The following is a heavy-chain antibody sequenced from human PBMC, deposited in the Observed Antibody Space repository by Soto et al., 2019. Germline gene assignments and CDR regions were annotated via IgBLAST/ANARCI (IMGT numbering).Heavy chain of an antibody. V-gene: IGHV4-30-2*01. CDR3: ARIHWAQSSLDY. J-gene: IGHJ4*02. CDR1: GGSIDSGAFS. CDR2: VTHSGTA. D-gene: IGHD6-19*01. Sequence: SETLSLTCAVSGGSIDSGAFSLSWIRQPPGKGLEWIGYVTHSGTAYSIPSLDGRLTLSVDSSQTQFSLKLTSVTAADSAFYYCARIHWAQSSLDYWGRGSLVTVSS.